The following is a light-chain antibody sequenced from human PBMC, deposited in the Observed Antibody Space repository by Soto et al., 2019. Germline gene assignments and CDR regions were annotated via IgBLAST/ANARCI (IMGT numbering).Light chain of an antibody. J-gene: IGKJ5*01. Sequence: IQVTQSPPSIAAPVGDRLTITCRASQDIGNWMTWYQQKPGKAPKLLIYSASTLVRGVPSRFSGSGSGTEFTLTISGLQPEDSLTYYCQQAKSCPITFGQGTRLEIK. CDR3: QQAKSCPIT. CDR1: QDIGNW. V-gene: IGKV1-12*01. CDR2: SAS.